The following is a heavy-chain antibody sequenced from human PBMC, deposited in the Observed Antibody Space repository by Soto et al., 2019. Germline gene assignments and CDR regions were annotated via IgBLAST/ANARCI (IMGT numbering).Heavy chain of an antibody. V-gene: IGHV3-15*07. CDR2: IKSKTDGGTT. CDR3: TTLGQYYDSSPLDV. Sequence: EVQLVESGGGLVKPGGSLRLSCAASGFTFSNAWMNWVRQAPGKGLEWVGRIKSKTDGGTTDYAAPVKGRLTISRDDSKNTLYLQMNSLKTEDTDVYYCTTLGQYYDSSPLDVWGKGTTVTVSS. J-gene: IGHJ6*04. CDR1: GFTFSNAW. D-gene: IGHD3-22*01.